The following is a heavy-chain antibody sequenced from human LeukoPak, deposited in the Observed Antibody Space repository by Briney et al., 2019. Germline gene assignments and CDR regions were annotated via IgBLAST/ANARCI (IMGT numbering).Heavy chain of an antibody. CDR3: ARGVSYYYGSGSYRREYYFDY. CDR1: GGSISSYY. J-gene: IGHJ4*02. Sequence: SETLSLTCTDSGGSISSYYWSWIRQPPGKGLEWIGYIYYSGSTNYNPSLKSRVTISVDTSKNQFSLKLSPVTAADTAVYYCARGVSYYYGSGSYRREYYFDYWGQGTLVTVSS. CDR2: IYYSGST. D-gene: IGHD3-10*01. V-gene: IGHV4-59*01.